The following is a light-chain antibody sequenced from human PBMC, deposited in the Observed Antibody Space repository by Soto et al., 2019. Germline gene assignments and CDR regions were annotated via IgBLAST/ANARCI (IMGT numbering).Light chain of an antibody. CDR2: GVA. J-gene: IGLJ1*01. CDR3: TSYTSSDSYV. CDR1: SSDVGGYNY. Sequence: QSVLTQPAAVSGSPRQSITISCTGTSSDVGGYNYVSWYQQHPGRAPTLILYGVANRPSGVSNRFSGSKSGNTASLTISGLQAEDEADYYCTSYTSSDSYVFGVGTKVTVL. V-gene: IGLV2-14*03.